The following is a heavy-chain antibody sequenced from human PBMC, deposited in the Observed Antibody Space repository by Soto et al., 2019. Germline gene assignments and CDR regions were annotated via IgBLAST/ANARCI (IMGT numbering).Heavy chain of an antibody. CDR3: ARGVRGWQLDFRPKTLGV. CDR2: INHSGST. D-gene: IGHD6-6*01. J-gene: IGHJ6*02. CDR1: GGSFSGYE. V-gene: IGHV4-34*01. Sequence: PSETLSLPWGVYGGSFSGYEWSWFRQPPGKGLEWIGEINHSGSTNYNPSLKSRVTISVDTSKNQFSLKLSSVTAADTAVYYCARGVRGWQLDFRPKTLGVWGQGTTVTVSS.